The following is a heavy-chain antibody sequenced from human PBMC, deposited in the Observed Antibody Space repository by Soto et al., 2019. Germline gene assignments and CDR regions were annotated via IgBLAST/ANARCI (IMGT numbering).Heavy chain of an antibody. CDR1: GGSIGSGGYY. V-gene: IGHV4-31*03. D-gene: IGHD3-22*01. J-gene: IGHJ4*02. Sequence: QVQLQESGPGLVKPSQTLSLTCTVSGGSIGSGGYYWDWIRQHPGKGPEWIGYIHYSGNTYYNPSIKTRLTISLDTSKNQFSLHLSSVTAADTAVYYCATNHDDISGRTPLLFDSWGQGTLVTVSS. CDR2: IHYSGNT. CDR3: ATNHDDISGRTPLLFDS.